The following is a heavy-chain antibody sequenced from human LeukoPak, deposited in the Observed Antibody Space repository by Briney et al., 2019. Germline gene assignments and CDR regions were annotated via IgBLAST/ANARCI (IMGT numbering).Heavy chain of an antibody. V-gene: IGHV3-21*01. CDR2: ISSSSSYI. J-gene: IGHJ4*02. CDR1: GFTVRSNY. D-gene: IGHD6-13*01. Sequence: PGGSLRLSCAASGFTVRSNYMNWVRQAPGKGLEWVSSISSSSSYIYYAGSVKGRFTISRDNAENSLYLQMNTLRAEDTAVYYCARGRRRLAAAGATPPAPYFDYWGQGTLVTVSS. CDR3: ARGRRRLAAAGATPPAPYFDY.